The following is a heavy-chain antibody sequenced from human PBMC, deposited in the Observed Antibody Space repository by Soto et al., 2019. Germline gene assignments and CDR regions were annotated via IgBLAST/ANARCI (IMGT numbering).Heavy chain of an antibody. Sequence: VRLVESGGGLVQPGGSLRLSCTVSGFNFSRYWMNWVRQAPGKGLEWVANSRPGTDDRFHADSVRGRFSISRDNAKKSLFIPMNSLRVEDTAIYYCGREDGTFDYWGQGILVTVSS. CDR1: GFNFSRYW. J-gene: IGHJ4*02. CDR3: GREDGTFDY. D-gene: IGHD1-26*01. CDR2: SRPGTDDR. V-gene: IGHV3-7*04.